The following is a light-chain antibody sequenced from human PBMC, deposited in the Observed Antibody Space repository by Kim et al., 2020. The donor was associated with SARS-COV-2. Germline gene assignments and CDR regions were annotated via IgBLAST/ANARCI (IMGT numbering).Light chain of an antibody. Sequence: SYELTQPPSVSVSPGQTASITCSGDKLGNKYGCWYQQKPGQSPVLVIYQDSKRPSGIPERFSGSNYGNTATLTISGTQAMDEADYYCQAWDSSTKVFGGGTQLTVL. CDR1: KLGNKY. CDR3: QAWDSSTKV. J-gene: IGLJ3*02. V-gene: IGLV3-1*01. CDR2: QDS.